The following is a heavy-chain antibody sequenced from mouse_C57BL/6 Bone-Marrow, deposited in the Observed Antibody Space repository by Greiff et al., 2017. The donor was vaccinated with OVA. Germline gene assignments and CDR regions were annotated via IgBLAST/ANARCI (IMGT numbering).Heavy chain of an antibody. V-gene: IGHV1-42*01. J-gene: IGHJ2*01. CDR2: INPSTGGT. Sequence: VQLKESGPELVKPGASVKISCKASGYSFTGYYMNWVKQSPEKSLEWIGEINPSTGGTTYNQKFKAKATLTVDKSSSTAYMQLKSLTSEDSAVYDCAREGWLLQFLYYFDYWGQGTTLTVSS. D-gene: IGHD2-3*01. CDR1: GYSFTGYY. CDR3: AREGWLLQFLYYFDY.